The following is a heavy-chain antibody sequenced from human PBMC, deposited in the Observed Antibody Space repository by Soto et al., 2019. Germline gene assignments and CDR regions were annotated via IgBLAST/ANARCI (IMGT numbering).Heavy chain of an antibody. CDR2: ISAYNGNT. Sequence: QVQLVQSGAEVKKPGASVKVSCKASGYTFTSYGISWVRQAPGQGLEWMGWISAYNGNTNYAQKLQGRVTMTTDTSTSTAYMELRSLRSDDTAVYYCARDTPCSSTSCKGYNWFDPWGQGTLVTVSS. V-gene: IGHV1-18*04. CDR1: GYTFTSYG. CDR3: ARDTPCSSTSCKGYNWFDP. J-gene: IGHJ5*02. D-gene: IGHD2-2*01.